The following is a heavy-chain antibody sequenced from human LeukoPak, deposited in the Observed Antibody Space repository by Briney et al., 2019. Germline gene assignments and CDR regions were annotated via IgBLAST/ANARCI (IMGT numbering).Heavy chain of an antibody. D-gene: IGHD3-10*01. Sequence: QTGGSLRLSCTAPGFTLSSYAIHWIRQAPGKGLEWVALIWQDGSNKFYADSVKGRFTISRDNSTNTVYLQMNSLRAEDTAVYYCAREVFGSGSCPDYWGQGTLVTVSS. CDR3: AREVFGSGSCPDY. V-gene: IGHV3-33*01. CDR2: IWQDGSNK. CDR1: GFTLSSYA. J-gene: IGHJ4*02.